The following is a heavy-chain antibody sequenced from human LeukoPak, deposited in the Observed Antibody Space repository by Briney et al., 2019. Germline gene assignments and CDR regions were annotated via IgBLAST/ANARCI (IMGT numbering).Heavy chain of an antibody. J-gene: IGHJ6*02. V-gene: IGHV4-59*01. CDR3: ARDRRAIAARPSYYYGMDV. D-gene: IGHD6-6*01. CDR2: IYYSGST. Sequence: SETLSLTCTASGGSISSYYWSWIRQPPGKGLEWIGYIYYSGSTNYNPSLKSRVTISVETSKNQFSLKLSSVTAADSAVYYCARDRRAIAARPSYYYGMDVWGQGTTVTVSS. CDR1: GGSISSYY.